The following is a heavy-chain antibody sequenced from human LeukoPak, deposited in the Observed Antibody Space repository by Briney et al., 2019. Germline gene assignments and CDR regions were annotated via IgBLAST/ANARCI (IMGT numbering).Heavy chain of an antibody. J-gene: IGHJ6*03. CDR3: ARGLRYYDILTGYMDV. V-gene: IGHV1-2*02. CDR2: INPNSGGT. Sequence: ASVKVSCKASGYTFTGYYMHWVRQAPGQGLEWMGWINPNSGGTNYAQKFQGRVTMTRDTSISTAYMELSRLRSDDTAVYYCARGLRYYDILTGYMDVWGKGTTVTVSS. D-gene: IGHD3-9*01. CDR1: GYTFTGYY.